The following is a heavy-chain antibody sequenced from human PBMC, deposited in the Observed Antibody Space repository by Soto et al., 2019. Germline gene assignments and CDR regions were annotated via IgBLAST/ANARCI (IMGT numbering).Heavy chain of an antibody. Sequence: ASVKVSCKASGGTFSSYTISWVRQAPGQGLEWMGRIIPILGIANYAQKFQGRVTITADKSTSTAYMELSSLRSEDTAVYYCARSTRTAGDIVATISLTYYYYYMDVWGKGTTVTVSS. CDR1: GGTFSSYT. J-gene: IGHJ6*03. CDR3: ARSTRTAGDIVATISLTYYYYYMDV. D-gene: IGHD5-12*01. V-gene: IGHV1-69*02. CDR2: IIPILGIA.